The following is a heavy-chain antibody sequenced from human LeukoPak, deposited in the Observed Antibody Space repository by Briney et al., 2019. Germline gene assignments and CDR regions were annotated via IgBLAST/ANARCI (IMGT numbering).Heavy chain of an antibody. CDR2: IHYSGAT. J-gene: IGHJ4*02. D-gene: IGHD3-10*01. V-gene: IGHV4-59*08. Sequence: SETLSLTCTVSDGSISGYFWSWIRQPPGKGLEWSGYIHYSGATNYNPSLNSRVTISVDTSKNQFSLRLSSVTAADTAVYYCARYGITIVRGGKYYFDSWGQGTLVTVSS. CDR3: ARYGITIVRGGKYYFDS. CDR1: DGSISGYF.